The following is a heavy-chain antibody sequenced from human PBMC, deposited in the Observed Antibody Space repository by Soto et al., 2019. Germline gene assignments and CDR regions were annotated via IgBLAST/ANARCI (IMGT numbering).Heavy chain of an antibody. Sequence: EMQLLESGGGLVQPGGSLRLSCAASGFTFSSYALSWVLQAPGKGLEWVSAITGSGDLTYYADSVKGRFSISRDNSRNTVYLQMNSLRAEDTAVYYCAKDPYYDFWSGYYYFDYWGQGTLVTVSS. V-gene: IGHV3-23*01. CDR2: ITGSGDLT. CDR1: GFTFSSYA. D-gene: IGHD3-3*01. J-gene: IGHJ4*02. CDR3: AKDPYYDFWSGYYYFDY.